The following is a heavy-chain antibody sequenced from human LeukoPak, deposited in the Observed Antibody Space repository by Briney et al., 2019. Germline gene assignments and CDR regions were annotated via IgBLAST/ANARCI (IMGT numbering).Heavy chain of an antibody. V-gene: IGHV4-34*01. CDR1: GGSFSGYY. Sequence: SETLSLTCAVYGGSFSGYYWSWIRQPPGKGLEWIGEINHSGSTNYNPSLKSRVTISVDTSKNQFSLKLSSVTAADTAVYYCARQFYDYGDYFDYWGQGTLVTVSS. J-gene: IGHJ4*02. CDR2: INHSGST. D-gene: IGHD4-17*01. CDR3: ARQFYDYGDYFDY.